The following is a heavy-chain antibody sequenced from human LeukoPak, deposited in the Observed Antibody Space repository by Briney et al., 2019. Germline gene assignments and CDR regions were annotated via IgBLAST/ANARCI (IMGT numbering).Heavy chain of an antibody. Sequence: SETLSLTCTVSGGSISSGNYYWSWIRQHPGKGLEWIGNICYSGSIYYNPSLKSRVTISVDTSKNQFSLKLSSVTAADTAVYYCARQSVAATHFDYWGQGTLVTVSS. J-gene: IGHJ4*02. V-gene: IGHV4-31*03. CDR3: ARQSVAATHFDY. CDR1: GGSISSGNYY. D-gene: IGHD2-15*01. CDR2: ICYSGSI.